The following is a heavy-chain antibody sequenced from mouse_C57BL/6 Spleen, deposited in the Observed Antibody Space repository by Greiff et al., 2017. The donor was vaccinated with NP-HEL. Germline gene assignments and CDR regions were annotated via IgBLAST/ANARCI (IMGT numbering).Heavy chain of an antibody. CDR2: IDPSDSYT. D-gene: IGHD1-1*01. CDR3: ARLYTVFDY. V-gene: IGHV1-50*01. Sequence: QVQLQQPGAELVKPGASVKLSCKASGYTFTSYWMQWVKQRPGQGLEWIGEIDPSDSYTNYNQKFKGKATLTVDTSSSTAYMQLSSLTSEDSAVYYCARLYTVFDYWGQGTTLTVSS. J-gene: IGHJ2*01. CDR1: GYTFTSYW.